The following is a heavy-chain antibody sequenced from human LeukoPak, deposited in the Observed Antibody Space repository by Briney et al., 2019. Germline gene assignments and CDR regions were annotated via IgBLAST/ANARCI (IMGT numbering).Heavy chain of an antibody. D-gene: IGHD3-22*01. CDR2: IPYDGSNK. CDR1: GFTFSSYG. J-gene: IGHJ6*02. CDR3: ATIPPDLYYYDSRPGSYYGMDV. V-gene: IGHV3-30*03. Sequence: GRSLRLSCAASGFTFSSYGMHWVRQAPGKGLEWVAVIPYDGSNKYYADSVKGRFTISRDNSKNTLYLQMNSLRAEDTAVYYCATIPPDLYYYDSRPGSYYGMDVWGQGTTVTVSS.